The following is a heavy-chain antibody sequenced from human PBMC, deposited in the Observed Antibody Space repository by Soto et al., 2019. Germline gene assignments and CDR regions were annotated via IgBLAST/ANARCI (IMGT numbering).Heavy chain of an antibody. Sequence: PGGSLRLSCAASGFTISSYGMHWVRQAPGKGLEWVAVISYDGSNKYYADSVKGRFTISRDNSKNTLYLQMNSLRAEDTAVYYCAKDISVDYDSWSGYYRARYGMDVWGQGTTVTVSS. CDR2: ISYDGSNK. D-gene: IGHD3-3*01. CDR3: AKDISVDYDSWSGYYRARYGMDV. V-gene: IGHV3-30*18. CDR1: GFTISSYG. J-gene: IGHJ6*02.